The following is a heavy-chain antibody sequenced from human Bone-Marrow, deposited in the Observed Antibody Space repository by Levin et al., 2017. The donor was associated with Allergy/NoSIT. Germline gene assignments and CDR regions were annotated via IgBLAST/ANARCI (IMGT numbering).Heavy chain of an antibody. CDR3: AKDRRGEVIFDY. Sequence: PAGGSLRLSCAASGFTFSSYGMHWVRQAPGKGLEWVAVISYDGSNKYYADSVKGRFTISRDNSKNTLYLQMNSLRAEDTAVYYCAKDRRGEVIFDYWGQGTLVTVSS. CDR1: GFTFSSYG. D-gene: IGHD3-22*01. J-gene: IGHJ4*02. V-gene: IGHV3-30*18. CDR2: ISYDGSNK.